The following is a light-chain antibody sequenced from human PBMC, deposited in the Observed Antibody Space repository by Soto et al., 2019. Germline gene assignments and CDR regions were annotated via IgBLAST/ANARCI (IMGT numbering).Light chain of an antibody. CDR3: SSHAGNNTGL. Sequence: QSVLTQPPSASGTPGQRVTISCSGGSSNVGSDYVYYYQQLPGTAPKLLIYTNNQWPSGVPDRFSGSKSGTSASLAISGLRSEDEADYYCSSHAGNNTGLFGGGTKLTVL. CDR1: SSNVGSDY. J-gene: IGLJ2*01. V-gene: IGLV1-47*01. CDR2: TNN.